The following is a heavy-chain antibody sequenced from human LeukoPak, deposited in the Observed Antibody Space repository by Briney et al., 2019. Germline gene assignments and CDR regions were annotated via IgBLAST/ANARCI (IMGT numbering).Heavy chain of an antibody. CDR1: GFTFSDYY. J-gene: IGHJ4*02. CDR2: IWYDGSNK. CDR3: AREDYYDSSGVIIW. Sequence: GGSLRLSCAASGFTFSDYYMSWVRQAPGKGLEWVAVIWYDGSNKYYADSVKGRFTISRDNSKNTLYLQMNSLRAEDTAAYYCAREDYYDSSGVIIWWGQGTLVTVSS. V-gene: IGHV3-33*08. D-gene: IGHD3-22*01.